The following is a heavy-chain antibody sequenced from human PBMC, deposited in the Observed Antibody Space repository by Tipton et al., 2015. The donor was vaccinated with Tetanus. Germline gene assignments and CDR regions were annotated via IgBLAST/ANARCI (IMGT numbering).Heavy chain of an antibody. CDR1: GFRFSYSG. CDR3: ARDRRGGLWLDGGFDY. CDR2: IPFDGRNE. D-gene: IGHD3-10*01. J-gene: IGHJ4*02. Sequence: QLVQSGGGVVQPGRSLRLSCAASGFRFSYSGMHWVRQAPGKGLEWVAVIPFDGRNERYADPVKGRFIISRDNSKNALYLQMNSLRVEDTAMYYCARDRRGGLWLDGGFDYWGQGTLVTVSS. V-gene: IGHV3-30*03.